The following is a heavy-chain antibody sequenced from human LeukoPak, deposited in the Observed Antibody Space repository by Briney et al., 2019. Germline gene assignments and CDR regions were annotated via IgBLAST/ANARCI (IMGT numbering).Heavy chain of an antibody. D-gene: IGHD5/OR15-5a*01. CDR1: GFTFSSYA. Sequence: GGSLRLSCAASGFTFSSYAMTWVRQAPGKGLEWVSHISGSTTSTYYADSVKGRFTISRDNSKNTLYLQMNSLRAEDTAVYYCAKDRRPVSDYYYFYMDVWGKGTTVTVFS. J-gene: IGHJ6*03. CDR3: AKDRRPVSDYYYFYMDV. V-gene: IGHV3-23*01. CDR2: ISGSTTST.